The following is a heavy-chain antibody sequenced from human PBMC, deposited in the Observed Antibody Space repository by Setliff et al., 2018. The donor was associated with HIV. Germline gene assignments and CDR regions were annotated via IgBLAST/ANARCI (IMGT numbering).Heavy chain of an antibody. D-gene: IGHD1-20*01. CDR2: VNQERTT. CDR3: ARVRFNFDNVRCFDL. Sequence: SETLSLTCAVYRGSFSHYYWTWIRQSPGKGLEWVAEVNQERTTFYNPSLKSRVTMSLDTSRNEVSLRLNSVTAADTATYFCARVRFNFDNVRCFDLWGPGTLVTVSS. V-gene: IGHV4-34*01. CDR1: RGSFSHYY. J-gene: IGHJ2*01.